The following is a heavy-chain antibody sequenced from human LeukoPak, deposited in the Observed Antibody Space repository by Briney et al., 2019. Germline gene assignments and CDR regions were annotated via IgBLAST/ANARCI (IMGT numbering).Heavy chain of an antibody. CDR1: GYTFTSYD. CDR3: ARHYIRSRPTIFGVTYGMDV. J-gene: IGHJ6*02. D-gene: IGHD3-3*01. V-gene: IGHV1-8*01. CDR2: MNPNSGNT. Sequence: ASVKVSCKASGYTFTSYDINWVRQATGQGLEWMGWMNPNSGNTGYAQKFKGRVTMTRNTSISTAYMELSSLRSEDTAVYYCARHYIRSRPTIFGVTYGMDVWGQGTTVTVSS.